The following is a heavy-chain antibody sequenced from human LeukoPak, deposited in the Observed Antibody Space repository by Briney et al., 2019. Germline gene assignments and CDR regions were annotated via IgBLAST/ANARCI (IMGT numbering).Heavy chain of an antibody. CDR1: GGSISSYY. CDR2: IYYSGST. D-gene: IGHD5-24*01. Sequence: KASETLSLTCTVSGGSISSYYWSWIRQPPGKGLEWIGYIYYSGSTNYNPSLKSRVTISVGTSKNQFSLKLSSVTAADTAVYYCASTRDRDGYNPYYFDYWGQGTLVTVSS. J-gene: IGHJ4*02. CDR3: ASTRDRDGYNPYYFDY. V-gene: IGHV4-59*08.